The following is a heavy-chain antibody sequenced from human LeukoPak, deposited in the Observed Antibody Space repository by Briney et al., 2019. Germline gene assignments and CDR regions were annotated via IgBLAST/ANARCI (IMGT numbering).Heavy chain of an antibody. D-gene: IGHD3-9*01. J-gene: IGHJ4*02. Sequence: SETLSLTCTVSGGSISRYYWSWIRQPPGKGLEWIGYIYYSGSTNYNPSLKSRVTISVDTSKNQFSLKLSSVTAADTAVYYCARGGARYYDILTGYYTEPFDYWGQGTLVTVSS. CDR2: IYYSGST. CDR3: ARGGARYYDILTGYYTEPFDY. CDR1: GGSISRYY. V-gene: IGHV4-59*01.